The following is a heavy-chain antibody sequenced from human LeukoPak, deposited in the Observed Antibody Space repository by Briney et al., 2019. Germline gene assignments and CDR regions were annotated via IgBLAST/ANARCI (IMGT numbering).Heavy chain of an antibody. CDR2: INTDGSRI. D-gene: IGHD3-22*01. J-gene: IGHJ5*02. V-gene: IGHV3-74*01. CDR1: GFTFSNYW. CDR3: ARVLSGSWDWFDP. Sequence: HGGSLRLSCAASGFTFSNYWMHWVRQAPGKGLVWVSRINTDGSRITYADSVKGRFTISRDNAMNTVYLQMNSLRAEDTAVYYCARVLSGSWDWFDPWGQGTLVTVSS.